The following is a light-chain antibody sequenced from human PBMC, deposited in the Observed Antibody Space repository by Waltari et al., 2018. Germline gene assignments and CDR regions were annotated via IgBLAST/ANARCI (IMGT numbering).Light chain of an antibody. CDR1: QTILYRSNNKNY. V-gene: IGKV4-1*01. CDR3: QQYYRVPLT. Sequence: DIVMTQTPDSLAVSLGERATINCKSNQTILYRSNNKNYLAWYQQKQGQPPKLLIHWASTRESGVPARISGSGSGTDFTLTISRLQAEDVAVYFCQQYYRVPLTFGQGTRLEIK. J-gene: IGKJ5*01. CDR2: WAS.